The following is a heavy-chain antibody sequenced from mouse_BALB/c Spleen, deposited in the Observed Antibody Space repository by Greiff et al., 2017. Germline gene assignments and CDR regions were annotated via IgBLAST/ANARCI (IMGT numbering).Heavy chain of an antibody. CDR3: ARGGDYRYDYAMDY. D-gene: IGHD2-14*01. CDR1: GYTFTSYW. CDR2: INPSTGYT. Sequence: VQLQQSGAELAKPGASVKMSCKASGYTFTSYWMHWVKQRPGQGLEWIGYINPSTGYTEYNQKFKDKATLTADKSSSTAYMQLSSLTSEDSAVYYCARGGDYRYDYAMDYWGQGTSVTVSS. V-gene: IGHV1-7*01. J-gene: IGHJ4*01.